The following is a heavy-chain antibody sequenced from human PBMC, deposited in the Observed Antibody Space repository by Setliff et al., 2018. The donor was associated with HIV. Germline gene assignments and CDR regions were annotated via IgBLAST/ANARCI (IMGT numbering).Heavy chain of an antibody. Sequence: ASVKVSCKASGYTFTGYYMHWVRQAPGQGLEWMGWINPNSGGTNYAQKFQGRVTMTRDTSISTAYMELSRLRSDDTAVYYCARARTDYYDRRRRSHYYIDVWARGATVTVSS. CDR2: INPNSGGT. D-gene: IGHD3-22*01. V-gene: IGHV1-2*02. CDR3: ARARTDYYDRRRRSHYYIDV. J-gene: IGHJ6*03. CDR1: GYTFTGYY.